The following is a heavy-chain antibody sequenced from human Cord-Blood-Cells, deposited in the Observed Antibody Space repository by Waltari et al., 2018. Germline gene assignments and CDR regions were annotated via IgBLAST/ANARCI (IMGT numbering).Heavy chain of an antibody. CDR3: ARGGYCTNGVCFDY. Sequence: EVQLVESGGGLIQPGGSLRLSCAASGFTVSSNYMSWVRQTPGKGLEWVSVIYSGGSTYYADSVKRRFTISRDNSKNTLYLQMNSLRAEDTAVYYCARGGYCTNGVCFDYWGQETLVTVSS. J-gene: IGHJ4*02. CDR1: GFTVSSNY. V-gene: IGHV3-53*01. D-gene: IGHD2-8*01. CDR2: IYSGGST.